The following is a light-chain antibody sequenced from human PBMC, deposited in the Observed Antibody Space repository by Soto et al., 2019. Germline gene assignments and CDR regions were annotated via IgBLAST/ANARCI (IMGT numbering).Light chain of an antibody. CDR1: SSNIGSNA. V-gene: IGLV1-44*01. CDR3: AAWDGSLNGYV. CDR2: SNH. Sequence: QSVPTQPPSASGTPGQTVTISCSGSSSNIGSNAVSWYQQLPGTAPKLLIYSNHQRPSGVPDRFSGAKSGTSASLAMSGLQSEDEADYYCAAWDGSLNGYVFGTGTKVTVL. J-gene: IGLJ1*01.